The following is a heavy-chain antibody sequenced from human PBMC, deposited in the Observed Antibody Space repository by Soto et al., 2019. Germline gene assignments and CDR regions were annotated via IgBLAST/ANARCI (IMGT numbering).Heavy chain of an antibody. D-gene: IGHD3-10*01. Sequence: QVQLLQSGAEVKKHGASVRVSCRASGYTFKNYDINWVRRAPGQGLEWMGWMNPNSGNTGYAQKFQDRVTMTSDTSTRTAYMELSSLTAEDTALYYCARRMTWSLWCFDLWGSGTQVTVSS. J-gene: IGHJ2*01. CDR3: ARRMTWSLWCFDL. CDR1: GYTFKNYD. CDR2: MNPNSGNT. V-gene: IGHV1-8*01.